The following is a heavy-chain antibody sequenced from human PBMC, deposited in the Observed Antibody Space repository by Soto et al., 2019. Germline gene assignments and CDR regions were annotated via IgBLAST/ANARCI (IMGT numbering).Heavy chain of an antibody. D-gene: IGHD4-17*01. Sequence: GGSLRLSCAASGFTFSSYGMHWVRQAPGKGLEWVAVIWYDGSNKYYADSVKGRFTISRDNSKNTLYLQMNSLRAEDTAVYYCARGEAHVTVTTALVSTKMFDYWGQGTLVTVSS. CDR2: IWYDGSNK. J-gene: IGHJ4*02. CDR1: GFTFSSYG. CDR3: ARGEAHVTVTTALVSTKMFDY. V-gene: IGHV3-33*01.